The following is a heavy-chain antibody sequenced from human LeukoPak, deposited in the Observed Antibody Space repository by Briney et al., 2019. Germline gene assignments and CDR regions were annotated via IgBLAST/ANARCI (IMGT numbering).Heavy chain of an antibody. Sequence: GGSLRLSCAASGFNISSNYMSWVRQAPGKGLEWVSVIYSGGSTYYADSVKGRFTISRDNSKNTLYLQMNSLRAEDTAVYYCAKDEGNYLDVWGKGTTVTVSS. CDR2: IYSGGST. D-gene: IGHD6-13*01. CDR3: AKDEGNYLDV. CDR1: GFNISSNY. J-gene: IGHJ6*03. V-gene: IGHV3-53*01.